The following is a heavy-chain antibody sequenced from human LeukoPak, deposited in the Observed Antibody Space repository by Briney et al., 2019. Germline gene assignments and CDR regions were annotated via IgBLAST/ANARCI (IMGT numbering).Heavy chain of an antibody. CDR3: ARDREKYCSSTSRPTDYYYYMDV. CDR1: GFTFSSYN. J-gene: IGHJ6*03. D-gene: IGHD2-2*01. V-gene: IGHV3-48*04. Sequence: GGSLRLSCAASGFTFSSYNMNWVRQAPGKGLEWVSYISSSSSTIYYADSVKGRFTISRDNAKNSLYLQMNSLRAEGTAVYYCARDREKYCSSTSRPTDYYYYMDVWGKGTTVTVSS. CDR2: ISSSSSTI.